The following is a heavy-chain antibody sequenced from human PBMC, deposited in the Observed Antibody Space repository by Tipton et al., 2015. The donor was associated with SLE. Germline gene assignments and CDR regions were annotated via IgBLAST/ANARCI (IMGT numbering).Heavy chain of an antibody. CDR3: ARDPPSSYYYGMDV. V-gene: IGHV4-4*07. D-gene: IGHD3-16*01. J-gene: IGHJ6*02. CDR2: IYSSGRT. CDR1: GGAISTFY. Sequence: TLSLTCTVSGGAISTFYWSWIRQSAGKGLEWIGRIYSSGRTNYNPSLKSRVTISVDTSKNQFSLKLTSVTAADTAVYYCARDPPSSYYYGMDVWGQGTTVTVSS.